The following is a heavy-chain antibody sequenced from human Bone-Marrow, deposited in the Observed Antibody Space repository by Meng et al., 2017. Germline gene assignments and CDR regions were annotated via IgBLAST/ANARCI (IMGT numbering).Heavy chain of an antibody. D-gene: IGHD2-2*01. CDR3: ARRTLTLGQYYFDY. J-gene: IGHJ4*02. V-gene: IGHV3-64*01. CDR2: ISSNGGST. CDR1: GFTFSSYA. Sequence: GSLRLSCAASGFTFSSYAMHWVRQAPGKGLEYVSAISSNGGSTYYANSVKGRFTISRDNSKNTLYLQMGSLKAEDMAVYYCARRTLTLGQYYFDYWGQGTLVTVSS.